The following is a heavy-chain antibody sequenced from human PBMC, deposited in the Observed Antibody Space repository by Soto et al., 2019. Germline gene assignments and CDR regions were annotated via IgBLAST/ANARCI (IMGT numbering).Heavy chain of an antibody. Sequence: PSETLSLTCAVYGGSFSGYYWSWIRQPPGKGLEWIGEINHSGSTNYNPSLKSRVTISVDTSKNQFSLKLSSVTAADTAVYYCARGDYDILTGPYYYYYGMDVWGQGTTVTVSS. J-gene: IGHJ6*02. D-gene: IGHD3-9*01. CDR2: INHSGST. V-gene: IGHV4-34*01. CDR3: ARGDYDILTGPYYYYYGMDV. CDR1: GGSFSGYY.